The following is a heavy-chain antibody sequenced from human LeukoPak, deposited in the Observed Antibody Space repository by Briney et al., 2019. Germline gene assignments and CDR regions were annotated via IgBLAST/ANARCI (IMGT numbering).Heavy chain of an antibody. CDR2: IKQDGSDR. CDR1: GFTFSSYW. Sequence: GGSLRLSCAASGFTFSSYWMSWVRQAPGKGLEWVANIKQDGSDRNYVTSVRGRFTISRDNAESSLYLQMNSLRVEDTAVYYCVRNLAVAGTCFDSWGRGTLVTVSS. V-gene: IGHV3-7*03. CDR3: VRNLAVAGTCFDS. D-gene: IGHD6-19*01. J-gene: IGHJ4*02.